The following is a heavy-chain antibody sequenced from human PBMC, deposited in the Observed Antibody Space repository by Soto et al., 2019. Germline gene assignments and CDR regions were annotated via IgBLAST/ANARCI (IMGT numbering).Heavy chain of an antibody. CDR2: IYYSGST. CDR3: AREFYYDSSGYYIDY. D-gene: IGHD3-22*01. Sequence: PSETLSLTCTVSGGSISSGDYYWSWIRQPPGKGLEWIGYIYYSGSTYYNPSLKSRVTISVDTSKNQFSLKLSSVTAADTAVYYCAREFYYDSSGYYIDYWGQGTLVTVSS. J-gene: IGHJ4*02. CDR1: GGSISSGDYY. V-gene: IGHV4-30-4*01.